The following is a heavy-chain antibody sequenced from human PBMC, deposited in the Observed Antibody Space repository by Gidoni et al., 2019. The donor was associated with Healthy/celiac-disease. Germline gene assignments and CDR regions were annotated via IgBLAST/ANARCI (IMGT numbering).Heavy chain of an antibody. CDR2: ISSSSSYI. CDR1: GFTFSSYS. J-gene: IGHJ3*02. D-gene: IGHD3-22*01. V-gene: IGHV3-21*01. Sequence: EVQLVESGGGLVKPGGSLRLSCAASGFTFSSYSMNWVRQAPGKGLELVSSISSSSSYIYYADSVKGRFTISRDNAKNSLYLQMNSLRAEDTAVYYCARGGGYYYRDAFDIWGQGTMVTVSS. CDR3: ARGGGYYYRDAFDI.